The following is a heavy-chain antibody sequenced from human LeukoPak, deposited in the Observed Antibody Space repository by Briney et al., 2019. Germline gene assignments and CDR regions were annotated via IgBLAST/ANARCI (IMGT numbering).Heavy chain of an antibody. V-gene: IGHV1-18*01. J-gene: IGHJ4*02. CDR2: ISAYNGNT. CDR1: GYTFTDYY. Sequence: ASVKVSCKTSGYTFTDYYMHWVRQAPGQGLEWMGWISAYNGNTNYAQKLQGRVTMTTDTSTSTAYMELRSLRSDDTAVYYCARDVYSIAAAGTFDYWGQGTLVTVSS. CDR3: ARDVYSIAAAGTFDY. D-gene: IGHD6-13*01.